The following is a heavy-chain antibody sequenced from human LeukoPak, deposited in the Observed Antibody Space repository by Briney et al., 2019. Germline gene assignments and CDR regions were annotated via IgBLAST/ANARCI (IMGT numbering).Heavy chain of an antibody. CDR2: ISSSSGYI. CDR3: ARDTDYDSRSI. Sequence: PGGSLRLSCAASGYTFSIYSMNWVRQAPGGGLEWVSSISSSSGYIYYADSVKGRFTISRDNAKNSLYLQMNSLRAEDTAVYYCARDTDYDSRSIWGQGTMVTVSS. D-gene: IGHD5-12*01. CDR1: GYTFSIYS. J-gene: IGHJ3*02. V-gene: IGHV3-21*01.